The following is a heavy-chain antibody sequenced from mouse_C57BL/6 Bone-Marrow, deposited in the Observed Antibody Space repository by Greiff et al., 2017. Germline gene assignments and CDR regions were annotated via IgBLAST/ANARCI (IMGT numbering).Heavy chain of an antibody. CDR2: IRNKANGYTT. Sequence: EVHLVESGGGLVQPGGSLSLSCAASGFTFTDYYMSWVRQPPGKALEWLGFIRNKANGYTTEYSASVKGRFTISRDNSQSILYLQMNALRAEDSATYYCAVFYGSSYFYAMDYWGQGTSVTVSS. D-gene: IGHD1-1*01. V-gene: IGHV7-3*01. CDR3: AVFYGSSYFYAMDY. CDR1: GFTFTDYY. J-gene: IGHJ4*01.